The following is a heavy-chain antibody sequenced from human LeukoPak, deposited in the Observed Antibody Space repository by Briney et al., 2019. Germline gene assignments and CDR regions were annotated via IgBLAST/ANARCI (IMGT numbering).Heavy chain of an antibody. CDR3: ARSNLNYDLPGYYFDY. D-gene: IGHD1-7*01. Sequence: ASVKVSCKASGYTFTSYDINWVRQAAGQGLEWMGWINPDSGGTNFAQSFQGRVTMTRDTSISTAYMELSRLRSDDTAVYYCARSNLNYDLPGYYFDYWGQGTLVTVSS. CDR2: INPDSGGT. CDR1: GYTFTSYD. V-gene: IGHV1-2*02. J-gene: IGHJ4*02.